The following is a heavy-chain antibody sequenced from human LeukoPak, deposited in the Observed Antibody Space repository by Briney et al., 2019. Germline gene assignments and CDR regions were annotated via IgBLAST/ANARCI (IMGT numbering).Heavy chain of an antibody. CDR3: AKDSNGWYRRGSNYFDY. D-gene: IGHD6-19*01. CDR1: GFTFTSYA. CDR2: ISGSGSST. J-gene: IGHJ4*02. V-gene: IGHV3-23*01. Sequence: PEGSLRLSCAASGFTFTSYAMNWVRQAPGKGLEWVSTISGSGSSTYYVDSVKGRFTISRDNSKNTLYLQMNSLRAEDTAEYYCAKDSNGWYRRGSNYFDYWGQGTLVTVSS.